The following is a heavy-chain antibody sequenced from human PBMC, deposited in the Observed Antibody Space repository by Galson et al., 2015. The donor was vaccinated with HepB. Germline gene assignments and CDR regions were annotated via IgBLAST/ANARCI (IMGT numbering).Heavy chain of an antibody. CDR3: ARLGTTGTTTLYYFDY. D-gene: IGHD1-1*01. J-gene: IGHJ4*02. CDR2: IYPGDSDT. Sequence: QSGAEVKKPGESLKISCTGSGYSFTSYWIGWVRQMPGKGLEWMGIIYPGDSDTRYSPSFQGQVTISADKSISTAYLQWSSLKASDTAMYYCARLGTTGTTTLYYFDYWGQGTLVAVSS. CDR1: GYSFTSYW. V-gene: IGHV5-51*01.